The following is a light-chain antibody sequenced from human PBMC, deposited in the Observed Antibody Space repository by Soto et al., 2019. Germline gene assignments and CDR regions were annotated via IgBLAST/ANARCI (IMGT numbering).Light chain of an antibody. V-gene: IGKV3-11*01. Sequence: PGERATLSCRASQSVSSFLAWYQQKPGQAPRLLIYDASNRATVIPARFSGSGSGTDFTLTISSLEPEDFAVYYCQQRSSWWTFGQGTKVEIK. J-gene: IGKJ1*01. CDR2: DAS. CDR1: QSVSSF. CDR3: QQRSSWWT.